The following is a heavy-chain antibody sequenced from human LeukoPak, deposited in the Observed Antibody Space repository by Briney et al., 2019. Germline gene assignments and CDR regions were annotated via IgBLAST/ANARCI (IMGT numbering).Heavy chain of an antibody. CDR3: ARASGYPLDYYFDY. CDR2: ISSSSSYI. V-gene: IGHV3-21*01. J-gene: IGHJ4*02. Sequence: GGSLRRSCAASGFTFSSYSMNWVRQAPGKGLEWVSSISSSSSYIYYADSVKGRFTISRDNAKNSLYLQMNSLRAEDTAVYYCARASGYPLDYYFDYWGQGTLVTVSS. D-gene: IGHD3-3*01. CDR1: GFTFSSYS.